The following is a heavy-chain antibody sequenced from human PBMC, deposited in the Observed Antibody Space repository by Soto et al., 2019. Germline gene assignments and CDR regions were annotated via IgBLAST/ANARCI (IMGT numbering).Heavy chain of an antibody. CDR1: GGFNSYS. CDR2: IIPIFATP. V-gene: IGHV1-69*06. J-gene: IGHJ5*02. D-gene: IGHD2-2*01. Sequence: QVQLVQSGAEVKKPGSSVKVSCKGSGGFNSYSISWVRQAPGQGPEWMGGIIPIFATPTYAQKFQGRVTITADKSTSTAYMELSRLTSEDTAVYYCARRGPVIIPAATNWFDPWGQGTLVSVSS. CDR3: ARRGPVIIPAATNWFDP.